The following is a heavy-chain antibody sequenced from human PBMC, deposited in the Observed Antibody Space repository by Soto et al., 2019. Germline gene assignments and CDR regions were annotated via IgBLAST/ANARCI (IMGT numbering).Heavy chain of an antibody. Sequence: TVSGVSISNGDYYWNWIRQTPGKGLEWIGYIYNGGPTYYNPSLESRLSLSVDTSGNQFSLRLSSVTAADTAIYYCARSLEYGIPFDKWGQGTLVTVSS. J-gene: IGHJ4*02. D-gene: IGHD2-8*01. V-gene: IGHV4-30-4*01. CDR3: ARSLEYGIPFDK. CDR1: GVSISNGDYY. CDR2: IYNGGPT.